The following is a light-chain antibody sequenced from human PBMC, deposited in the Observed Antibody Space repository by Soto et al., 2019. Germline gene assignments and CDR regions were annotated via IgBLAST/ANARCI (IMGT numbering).Light chain of an antibody. CDR2: GDD. J-gene: IGLJ3*02. CDR1: SSNIGSNT. Sequence: QSVLTQPPSASGTPGQRVTISCSGSSSNIGSNTVNWYQQLPGTAPKLLIYGDDQRPSGVPDRFSGSKSGTSASLAISGLQPEDEVDYYCASWDDRLNGPVFGGGTKVTVL. V-gene: IGLV1-44*01. CDR3: ASWDDRLNGPV.